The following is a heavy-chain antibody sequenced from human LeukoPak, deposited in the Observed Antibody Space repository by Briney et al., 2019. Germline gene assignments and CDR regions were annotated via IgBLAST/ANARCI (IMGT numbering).Heavy chain of an antibody. D-gene: IGHD2-2*01. CDR3: ARHCSSTSCYHNWFDP. V-gene: IGHV4-39*01. CDR2: IYYSGST. CDR1: GGSISSSSYY. Sequence: PSETLSPTCTVSGGSISSSSYYWGWIRQPPGKGLEWIGSIYYSGSTYYNPSLKSRVTISVDTSKNQFSLKLSSVTAADTAVYYCARHCSSTSCYHNWFDPWGQGTLVTVSS. J-gene: IGHJ5*02.